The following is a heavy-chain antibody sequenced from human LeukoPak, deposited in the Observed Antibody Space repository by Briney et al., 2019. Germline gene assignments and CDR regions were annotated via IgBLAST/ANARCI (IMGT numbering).Heavy chain of an antibody. V-gene: IGHV3-30*02. CDR1: GFTFSSYG. Sequence: PGGSLRLSCAASGFTFSSYGMHWVRQAPGKGLEWVAVIWYDGSNKYYADSVKGRFTVSRDNSKNTLYLQMNSLRAEDTAVYYCAKTSTGEQDYGMDVWGQGTTVTVSS. CDR3: AKTSTGEQDYGMDV. J-gene: IGHJ6*02. CDR2: IWYDGSNK. D-gene: IGHD3-10*01.